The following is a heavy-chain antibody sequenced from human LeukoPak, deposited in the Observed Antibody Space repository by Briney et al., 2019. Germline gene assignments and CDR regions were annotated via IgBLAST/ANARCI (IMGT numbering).Heavy chain of an antibody. CDR2: ISSSSRDI. D-gene: IGHD2-2*01. Sequence: GGSLRLSCAASGFTFSSFTMNWVRQAPGKGLEWVAAISSSSRDIFYADSVKGRFTISRDNAKNSLYLQMNSLRAEDTAVYYCARAAYCSSTSCYFDYWGQGTLVTVSS. J-gene: IGHJ4*02. V-gene: IGHV3-21*01. CDR3: ARAAYCSSTSCYFDY. CDR1: GFTFSSFT.